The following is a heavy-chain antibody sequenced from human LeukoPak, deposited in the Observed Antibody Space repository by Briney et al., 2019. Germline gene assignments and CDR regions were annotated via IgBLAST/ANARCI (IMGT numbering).Heavy chain of an antibody. CDR1: GYPFISYD. J-gene: IGHJ4*02. CDR3: ARGRGYSNGWFEADDY. V-gene: IGHV1-8*01. Sequence: ASVKVSCKASGYPFISYDINWVRQATGLGLEWMGWMNPNSGNTGYAQRFQGRVTMTRNTSISTAYMEVSSLRSEDTAMYFCARGRGYSNGWFEADDYWGQGTLVTVSS. D-gene: IGHD6-19*01. CDR2: MNPNSGNT.